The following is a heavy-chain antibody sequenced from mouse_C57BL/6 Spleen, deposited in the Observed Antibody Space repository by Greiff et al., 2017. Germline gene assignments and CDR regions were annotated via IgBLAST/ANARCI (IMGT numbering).Heavy chain of an antibody. V-gene: IGHV1-82*01. CDR2: IYPGDGDT. CDR1: GYAFSSSW. CDR3: ARLDYYGSSYFDY. J-gene: IGHJ2*01. Sequence: QVQLKQPGPELVKPGASVKLSCKASGYAFSSSWMNWVKQRPGKGLEWIGRIYPGDGDTNYNGKFKGKATLTADKSSSTAYMQLSSLTSEDSEVYFCARLDYYGSSYFDYWGQGTTLTVSS. D-gene: IGHD1-1*01.